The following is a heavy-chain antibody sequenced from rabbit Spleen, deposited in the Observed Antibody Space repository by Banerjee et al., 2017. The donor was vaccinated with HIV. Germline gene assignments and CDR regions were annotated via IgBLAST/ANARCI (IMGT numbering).Heavy chain of an antibody. D-gene: IGHD2-1*01. Sequence: QSLEESGGDLVKPGASLTLTCTASGIDFSSTYYMCWVRQAPGKGLEWIACIYIIGSGDTDYASWATGRFTISKTSSTTVTLQMTSLTVADTATHFCARGVYDDYDTYYFDLWGPGTLVTVS. CDR1: GIDFSSTYY. CDR2: IYIIGSGDT. V-gene: IGHV1S40*01. J-gene: IGHJ4*01. CDR3: ARGVYDDYDTYYFDL.